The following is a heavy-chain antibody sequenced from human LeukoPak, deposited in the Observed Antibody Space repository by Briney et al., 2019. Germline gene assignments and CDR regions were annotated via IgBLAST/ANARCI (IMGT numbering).Heavy chain of an antibody. CDR2: INPNSGGT. D-gene: IGHD4-17*01. V-gene: IGHV1-2*02. CDR3: ATNQYGDYTLGDY. Sequence: GASVKVSCKASGYTFVNFGLIWVRQAPGQGLEWMGWINPNSGGTNSAQKFQGRVTMTRDTSISTAYMELSSLRSDDTAVYYCATNQYGDYTLGDYWGQGTLVSVSS. CDR1: GYTFVNFG. J-gene: IGHJ4*02.